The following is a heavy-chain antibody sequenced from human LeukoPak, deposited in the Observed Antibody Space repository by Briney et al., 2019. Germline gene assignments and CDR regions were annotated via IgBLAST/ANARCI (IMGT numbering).Heavy chain of an antibody. CDR2: IIPIFGTA. D-gene: IGHD5-12*01. J-gene: IGHJ5*02. V-gene: IGHV1-69*06. CDR1: GYTFTSYG. Sequence: SVKVSCKASGYTFTSYGISWVRQAPGQGLEWMGGIIPIFGTANYAQKFQGRVTITADKSTSTAYMELSSLRSDDTAVYYCAGGYSGYDWYSSSTNWFDPWGQGTLVTVSS. CDR3: AGGYSGYDWYSSSTNWFDP.